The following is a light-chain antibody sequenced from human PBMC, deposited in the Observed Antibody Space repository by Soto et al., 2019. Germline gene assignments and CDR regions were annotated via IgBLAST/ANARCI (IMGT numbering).Light chain of an antibody. CDR1: QSVSSNY. J-gene: IGKJ1*01. V-gene: IGKV3-20*01. Sequence: EIVLTQSPGTLSLSPGERATLSCRASQSVSSNYLAWYQQKPGQAPRLLIYAASSRITGIPDRFSGSGSGTDFTLTISRLEPEDFVVYHCQQYGSSPRTFGQGTKVEIK. CDR2: AAS. CDR3: QQYGSSPRT.